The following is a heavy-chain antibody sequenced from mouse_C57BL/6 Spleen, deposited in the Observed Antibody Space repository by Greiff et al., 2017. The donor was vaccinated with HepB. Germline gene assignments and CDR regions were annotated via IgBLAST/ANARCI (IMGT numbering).Heavy chain of an antibody. V-gene: IGHV1-59*01. D-gene: IGHD2-4*01. J-gene: IGHJ3*01. Sequence: QVQLQQPGAELVRPGTSVKLSCKASGYTFTSYWMHWVKQRPGQGLEWIGVIDPSDSYTNYNQKFKGKATLTVDTSSSTAYMQLSSLTSEDSAVYYCARGRSTMITDWFAYWGQGTLVTVSA. CDR3: ARGRSTMITDWFAY. CDR2: IDPSDSYT. CDR1: GYTFTSYW.